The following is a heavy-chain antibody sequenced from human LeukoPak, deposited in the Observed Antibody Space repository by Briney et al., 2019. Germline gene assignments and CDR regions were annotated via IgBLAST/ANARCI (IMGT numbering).Heavy chain of an antibody. V-gene: IGHV3-7*01. CDR1: GFTFSSYW. J-gene: IGHJ4*02. CDR2: IKEDGSEE. D-gene: IGHD6-13*01. Sequence: TGGSLRLSCAASGFTFSSYWMHWVRQAPGKGLEWVANIKEDGSEEYYGDSVKGRFTVSRDNAKNSLYLQMNSLRAEDTAVYYCARGTIAPPGLDYWGQGTLVTVSS. CDR3: ARGTIAPPGLDY.